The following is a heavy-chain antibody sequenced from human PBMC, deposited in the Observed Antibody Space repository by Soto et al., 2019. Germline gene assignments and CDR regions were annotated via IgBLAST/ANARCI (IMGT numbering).Heavy chain of an antibody. Sequence: ASVKVSCKASGGTFSSYAISWVRQAPGQGLEWMGGIIPIFGTANYAQKFQGRVTITADKSTSTAYMELSSLRSEDTAVYYCARSELELLPYYFDYWGQGTLVTVSS. CDR3: ARSELELLPYYFDY. D-gene: IGHD1-7*01. CDR1: GGTFSSYA. V-gene: IGHV1-69*06. CDR2: IIPIFGTA. J-gene: IGHJ4*02.